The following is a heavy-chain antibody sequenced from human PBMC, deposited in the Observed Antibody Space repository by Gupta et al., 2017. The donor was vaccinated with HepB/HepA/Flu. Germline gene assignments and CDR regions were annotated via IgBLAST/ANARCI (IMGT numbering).Heavy chain of an antibody. V-gene: IGHV3-7*01. Sequence: EVQLVESGGGLVQPGGSLRLSCATSGSTFSSYWMNWVRQTPEKGLEWVANMYQDGSEKYNVGSVKGRFTISRDNAKNSLYLQMNNLRAEDTAVYYCARGAYSGSHDYWGQGTLVTVSS. CDR1: GSTFSSYW. D-gene: IGHD1-26*01. J-gene: IGHJ4*02. CDR3: ARGAYSGSHDY. CDR2: MYQDGSEK.